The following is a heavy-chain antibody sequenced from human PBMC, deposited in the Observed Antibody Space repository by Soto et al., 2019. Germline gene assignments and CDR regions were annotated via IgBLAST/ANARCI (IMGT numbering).Heavy chain of an antibody. CDR2: ISRNRNKI. Sequence: GGSLILSCAASGLSIRTSRVHWVRHAPGKGLEWVAVISRNRNKINYAHSVRGRFTSSRDNSKNTFCLQMNSLGAEDTALYDWVASGLSFDYWGQGTLVTVSS. CDR1: GLSIRTSR. CDR3: VASGLSFDY. V-gene: IGHV3-30*03. D-gene: IGHD3-16*02. J-gene: IGHJ4*02.